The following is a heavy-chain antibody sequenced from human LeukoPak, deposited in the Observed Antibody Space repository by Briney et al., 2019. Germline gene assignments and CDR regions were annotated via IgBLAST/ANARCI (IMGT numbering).Heavy chain of an antibody. D-gene: IGHD3-10*01. CDR1: GYTLTELA. Sequence: ASVKVSCKVSGYTLTELAMHWVRQAPGKGLEWMGGFDPEDGETIYAQKFQGRVTMTEDTSTDTAYVELSSLRSEDTAVYYCATDGPISMVRGVIIRDGFDIWGQGTTVTVSS. CDR3: ATDGPISMVRGVIIRDGFDI. CDR2: FDPEDGET. V-gene: IGHV1-24*01. J-gene: IGHJ3*02.